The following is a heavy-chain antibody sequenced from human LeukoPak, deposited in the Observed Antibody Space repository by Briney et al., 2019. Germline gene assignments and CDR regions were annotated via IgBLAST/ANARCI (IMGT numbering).Heavy chain of an antibody. CDR1: GGTFRSYV. D-gene: IGHD2-15*01. Sequence: ASVKVSCKASGGTFRSYVTSWVRPGPGQGRRWMGRIIPILGIANDAQKFQGRVTITSDTSTSTAYMKLSSLRSEDTAVYYWARSDCSGGSCLKDAFDISGQGTMVTVSS. CDR3: ARSDCSGGSCLKDAFDI. J-gene: IGHJ3*02. CDR2: IIPILGIA. V-gene: IGHV1-69*04.